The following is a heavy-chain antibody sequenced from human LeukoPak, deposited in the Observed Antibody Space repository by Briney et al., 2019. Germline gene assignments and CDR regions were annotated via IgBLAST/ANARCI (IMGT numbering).Heavy chain of an antibody. Sequence: SETLSLTCTVYGGSFSGYYWSWIRQPPGKGLEWIGEINHSGGTNYNPSLKSRVTISVDTSKNQFSLKLTSVTAADTAVYYWAREGSGSWTRVAYWGQGTLVTVSS. CDR2: INHSGGT. CDR3: AREGSGSWTRVAY. D-gene: IGHD6-25*01. CDR1: GGSFSGYY. J-gene: IGHJ4*02. V-gene: IGHV4-34*01.